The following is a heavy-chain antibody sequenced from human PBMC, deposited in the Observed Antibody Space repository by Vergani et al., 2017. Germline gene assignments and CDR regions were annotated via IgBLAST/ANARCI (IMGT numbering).Heavy chain of an antibody. V-gene: IGHV5-51*01. Sequence: EAELVQSGPEMRKPGESLKISCKGSEYSFGNYWIGWVRQMPGKGLEWMGIIYPADSDTRYSPSFQGQVTISADKSISTAFLQWDSLKASDTAIYYCARHTTYTDSWGQGTLVTVSS. D-gene: IGHD1-1*01. CDR2: IYPADSDT. J-gene: IGHJ4*02. CDR3: ARHTTYTDS. CDR1: EYSFGNYW.